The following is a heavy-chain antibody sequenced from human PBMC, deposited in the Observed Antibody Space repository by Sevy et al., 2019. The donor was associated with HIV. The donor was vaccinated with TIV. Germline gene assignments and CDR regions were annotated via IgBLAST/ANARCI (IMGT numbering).Heavy chain of an antibody. CDR1: GFTFSIYA. Sequence: GGSLRLSCAASGFTFSIYAMSWVRQAPGKGLEWVSAISGSGGRSYYADSVKGRFTISRDNSKNILYLQMNSLRDEDTAVYYCARDPHEIMLSGSYYLYWGQGTRVTVSS. CDR2: ISGSGGRS. D-gene: IGHD1-26*01. V-gene: IGHV3-23*01. J-gene: IGHJ4*02. CDR3: ARDPHEIMLSGSYYLY.